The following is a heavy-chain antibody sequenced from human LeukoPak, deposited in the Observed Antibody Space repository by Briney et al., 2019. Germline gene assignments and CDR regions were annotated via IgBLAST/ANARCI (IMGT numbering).Heavy chain of an antibody. Sequence: SGPTLVKPTQTLSLTCTFSGFSLSTSGVCVSWIRQPPGKALEWLARIDWDDDEFYSTSLKTRLTISKDTSKNQVVLTMTNMDPVDTATYYCARLISSGQFFDYWGQGTLVTVSS. CDR1: GFSLSTSGVC. CDR2: IDWDDDE. V-gene: IGHV2-70*17. CDR3: ARLISSGQFFDY. D-gene: IGHD3-22*01. J-gene: IGHJ4*02.